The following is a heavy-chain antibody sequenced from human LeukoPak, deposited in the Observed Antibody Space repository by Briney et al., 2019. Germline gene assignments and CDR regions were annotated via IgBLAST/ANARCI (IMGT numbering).Heavy chain of an antibody. V-gene: IGHV4-4*02. CDR2: TYHSGST. Sequence: PSETLSLTCAVSGGSISSSNWWSWVRQPPGKGLEWIGETYHSGSTNYNPSLKSRVTISVDKSKNQFSLKLSSVTAADTAVYYCATVGDYYGSGSYGYWGQGTLVTVSS. CDR1: GGSISSSNW. CDR3: ATVGDYYGSGSYGY. J-gene: IGHJ4*02. D-gene: IGHD3-10*01.